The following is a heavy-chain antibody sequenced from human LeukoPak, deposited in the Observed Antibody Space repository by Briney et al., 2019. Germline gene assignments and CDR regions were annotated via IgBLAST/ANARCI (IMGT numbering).Heavy chain of an antibody. CDR3: ARDREYSSSGLVWFDP. Sequence: SETLFLTCTVSGGSVSGYYWSWIRQPPGKGLEWIGYIYYSGSTNYNPSLKSRVTISVDTSESQFSPKLTSVTAADTAVYYCARDREYSSSGLVWFDPWGHGFLVTVSS. J-gene: IGHJ5*02. V-gene: IGHV4-59*02. D-gene: IGHD6-6*01. CDR2: IYYSGST. CDR1: GGSVSGYY.